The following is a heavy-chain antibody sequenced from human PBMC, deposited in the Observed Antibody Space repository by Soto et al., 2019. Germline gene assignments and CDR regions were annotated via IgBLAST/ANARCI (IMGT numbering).Heavy chain of an antibody. J-gene: IGHJ4*02. Sequence: PSETLSLTCAVYGGSFSGYYWSRIRQPPGKGLEWIGYVYHTGRTSYNPSLKSRVSISMDTSKNQFSLNLDSLTAADTAVYFCARDFAYFDSWGQGTLVTVSS. CDR2: VYHTGRT. V-gene: IGHV4-34*11. CDR1: GGSFSGYY. D-gene: IGHD3-3*01. CDR3: ARDFAYFDS.